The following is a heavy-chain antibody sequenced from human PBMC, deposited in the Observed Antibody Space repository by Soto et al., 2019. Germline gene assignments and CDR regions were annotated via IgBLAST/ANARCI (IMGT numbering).Heavy chain of an antibody. CDR3: ARDKGFSLRHDAFDI. J-gene: IGHJ3*02. D-gene: IGHD3-3*01. CDR1: GFTFSSYA. Sequence: QVQLVESGGGVVQPGRSLRLSCAASGFTFSSYAMHWVRQAPGKGLEWVAVISYDGSNKYYADSVKGRFTISRDNSKNTLYLQMNSLRAEDTAVYYCARDKGFSLRHDAFDIWGQGTMVTVSS. CDR2: ISYDGSNK. V-gene: IGHV3-30-3*01.